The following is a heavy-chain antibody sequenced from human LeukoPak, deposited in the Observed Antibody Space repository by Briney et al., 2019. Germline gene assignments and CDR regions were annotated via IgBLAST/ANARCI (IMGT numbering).Heavy chain of an antibody. V-gene: IGHV3-74*01. CDR2: ITSDGSNI. J-gene: IGHJ4*02. Sequence: PGGSLRLSCAASGFTFSNFWLHWVRQAPGKGLEWVSRITSDGSNINYADSVQGRFTISRDNAKNMLYLQMNSLRAEDTAVYYCARGGHSSFDYWGQGALVTVSP. CDR1: GFTFSNFW. CDR3: ARGGHSSFDY. D-gene: IGHD3-16*01.